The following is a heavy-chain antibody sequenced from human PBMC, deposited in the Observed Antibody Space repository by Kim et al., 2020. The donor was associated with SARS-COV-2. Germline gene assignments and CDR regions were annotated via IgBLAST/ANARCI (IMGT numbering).Heavy chain of an antibody. Sequence: SLKSRVTISVDTAKNQFSLKLSSVTAADTAVYYCARLFIQRDYYYGMDVWGQGTTVTVSS. CDR3: ARLFIQRDYYYGMDV. D-gene: IGHD5-18*01. J-gene: IGHJ6*02. V-gene: IGHV4-59*08.